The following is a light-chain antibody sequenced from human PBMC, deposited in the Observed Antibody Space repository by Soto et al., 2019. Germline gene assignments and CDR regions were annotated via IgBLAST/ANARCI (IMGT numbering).Light chain of an antibody. V-gene: IGKV1-5*03. J-gene: IGKJ2*01. CDR2: KAS. CDR3: HQYSGLYT. Sequence: DLQMTQSPSALSASVGDRVTITCRASQRISRWLAWYQQKPGKAPKLLIYKASSLQGGVPSRFSGSGSGTEFTLTISGLQPDDVATYYCHQYSGLYTFGQGTKLEI. CDR1: QRISRW.